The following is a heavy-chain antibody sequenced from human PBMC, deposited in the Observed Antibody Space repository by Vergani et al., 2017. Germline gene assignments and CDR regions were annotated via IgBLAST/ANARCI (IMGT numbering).Heavy chain of an antibody. CDR3: ARRSGGYYSGGKVHPLRTAFDV. D-gene: IGHD2-15*01. CDR1: GGSISAGYYF. V-gene: IGHV4-61*02. CDR2: ISASGNA. Sequence: QVQLQASGPGRVKPSQTLSLTCTMSGGSISAGYYFWSWIRQPAGKGLEWLGHISASGNASHSPSLKTRVSMSVDTSKSQFSLTVTSVTAADTAIYFCARRSGGYYSGGKVHPLRTAFDVWGHGTVVTVSS. J-gene: IGHJ3*01.